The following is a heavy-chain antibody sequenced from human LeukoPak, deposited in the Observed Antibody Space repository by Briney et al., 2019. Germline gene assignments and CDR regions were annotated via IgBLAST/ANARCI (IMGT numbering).Heavy chain of an antibody. J-gene: IGHJ4*02. CDR3: ARGLYCSGGSCRFDY. D-gene: IGHD2-15*01. CDR1: GYSFTSSW. CDR2: IYPGDSDI. Sequence: GEALQISFEGSGYSFTSSWIGWVRPMPGKGLEWMGIIYPGDSDIRYSPSFQGQVTISADKSITTAYLQWSSLKASDTAIYYCARGLYCSGGSCRFDYWGQGTLVTVSS. V-gene: IGHV5-51*01.